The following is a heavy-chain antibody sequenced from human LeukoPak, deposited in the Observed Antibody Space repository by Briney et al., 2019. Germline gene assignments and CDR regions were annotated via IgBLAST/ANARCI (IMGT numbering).Heavy chain of an antibody. CDR2: IIPIFGTA. D-gene: IGHD2-15*01. J-gene: IGHJ5*02. CDR3: ARALGDLDIVGA. Sequence: SVKVSCKASGGTFSSYAISWVRQAPGQGLEWMGGIIPIFGTANYAQKFQGRVTITTDESTSTAYMELSSLRSEDTAEYYCARALGDLDIVGAWGQGTLVTVSS. CDR1: GGTFSSYA. V-gene: IGHV1-69*05.